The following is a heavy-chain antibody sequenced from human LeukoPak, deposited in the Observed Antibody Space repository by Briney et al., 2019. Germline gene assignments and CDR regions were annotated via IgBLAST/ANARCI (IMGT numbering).Heavy chain of an antibody. CDR1: GGSISSGDYY. J-gene: IGHJ3*02. Sequence: SGTLSPTCTGSGGSISSGDYYWSWVRPPPRKGPGWIGYIYYSGSTYYNPSLKSRVTISVDTSKNQFSLKLSSVTAADTAVYYCARVVNSPALSDAFDIWGQGTMVTVSS. D-gene: IGHD4-23*01. V-gene: IGHV4-30-4*08. CDR3: ARVVNSPALSDAFDI. CDR2: IYYSGST.